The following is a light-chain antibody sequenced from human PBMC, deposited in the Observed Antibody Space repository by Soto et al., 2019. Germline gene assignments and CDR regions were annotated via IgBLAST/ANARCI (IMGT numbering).Light chain of an antibody. CDR3: QQYNAWPPYT. CDR1: QSVSSR. Sequence: EIVMTQSPATLSVSPGERVTLSCRAGQSVSSRLAWYQQKPGQAPRLLIYGASIRATGIPDRFSGSGSGTEFTLTISSLQSEDFAVYYCQQYNAWPPYTVGQGTKLEIK. V-gene: IGKV3-15*01. CDR2: GAS. J-gene: IGKJ2*01.